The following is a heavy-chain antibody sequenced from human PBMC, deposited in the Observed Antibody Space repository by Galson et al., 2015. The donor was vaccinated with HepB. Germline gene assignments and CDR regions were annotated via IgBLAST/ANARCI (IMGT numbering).Heavy chain of an antibody. CDR3: AKGYGLFDY. CDR1: GFAFDSHA. CDR2: ITGKGDCP. D-gene: IGHD5-18*01. J-gene: IGHJ4*02. V-gene: IGHV3-23*01. Sequence: SLRLSCAASGFAFDSHAMSWVRQAPGRGLEWISGITGKGDCPFYADSVKGRFTVSKDNSNNMLYLQMNSLRAEDAGLYFCAKGYGLFDYWGQGILVTVSS.